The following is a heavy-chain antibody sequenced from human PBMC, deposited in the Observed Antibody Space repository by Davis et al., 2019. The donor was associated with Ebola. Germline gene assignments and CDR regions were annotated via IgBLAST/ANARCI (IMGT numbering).Heavy chain of an antibody. J-gene: IGHJ4*02. CDR1: GFTFADYA. CDR2: ISWNSGSI. Sequence: PGGSLRLSCAASGFTFADYAMHWVRQAPGKGLEWVSGISWNSGSIGYADSVKGRFTISRDNAKNSLYLQMNSLRAEDTALYYCAKDDTAMVLYYFDYWGQGTLVTVSS. V-gene: IGHV3-9*01. CDR3: AKDDTAMVLYYFDY. D-gene: IGHD5-18*01.